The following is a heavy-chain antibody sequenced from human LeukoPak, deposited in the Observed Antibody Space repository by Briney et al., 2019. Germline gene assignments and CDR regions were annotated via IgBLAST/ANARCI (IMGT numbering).Heavy chain of an antibody. CDR2: IYYIGST. Sequence: SETLSLTCTVSGGSISSYYWSWIRQPPGKGLEWIGYIYYIGSTNYNPSLKSRVTISVDTSKNQFSLKLSSVTAADTAVYYCASAFTYYYDSSGLLYYGMDVWGQGTTVTVSS. D-gene: IGHD3-22*01. CDR3: ASAFTYYYDSSGLLYYGMDV. CDR1: GGSISSYY. V-gene: IGHV4-59*12. J-gene: IGHJ6*02.